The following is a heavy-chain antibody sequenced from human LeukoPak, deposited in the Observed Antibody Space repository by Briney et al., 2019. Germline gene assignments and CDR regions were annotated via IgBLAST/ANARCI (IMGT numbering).Heavy chain of an antibody. Sequence: QPGGSLRLSCAASGFSFSNYWTSWVRQAPGTGLEWVANIKQDGSEKYYVDSVKGRFTISRDNSKNTLYLQMNSLRAEDTAVYYCAKDPNPGSSSFAFDYWGQGTLVTVSS. D-gene: IGHD6-13*01. CDR3: AKDPNPGSSSFAFDY. CDR2: IKQDGSEK. J-gene: IGHJ4*02. V-gene: IGHV3-7*01. CDR1: GFSFSNYW.